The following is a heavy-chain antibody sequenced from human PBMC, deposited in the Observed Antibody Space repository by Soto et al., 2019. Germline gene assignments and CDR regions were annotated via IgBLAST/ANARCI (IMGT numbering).Heavy chain of an antibody. CDR1: GGSISSGDYY. V-gene: IGHV4-30-4*01. CDR3: ARVRRYSCGLFWP. D-gene: IGHD5-18*01. Sequence: SETLSLTCPVSGGSISSGDYYWSWIRQPPGKGLAWIGYIYYSGSTYYNPSLKSRVTISVYTSKNQFSLKLSSVAAADTAVYYRARVRRYSCGLFWPWGQGTLVTVSS. J-gene: IGHJ5*02. CDR2: IYYSGST.